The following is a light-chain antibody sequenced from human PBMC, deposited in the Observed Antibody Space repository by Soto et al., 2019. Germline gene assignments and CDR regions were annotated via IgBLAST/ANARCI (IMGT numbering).Light chain of an antibody. J-gene: IGLJ1*01. Sequence: QSVLTQPASVSGSPGQSITISCTGTSSDVGGYDYVSWYQLHPGKAPKLMVFEVSNRPSGVSYRFSGSKTGNTPSLTISGLQAEDEADYFCSSYSITTAYLFGTGTKVTVL. CDR3: SSYSITTAYL. CDR2: EVS. V-gene: IGLV2-14*01. CDR1: SSDVGGYDY.